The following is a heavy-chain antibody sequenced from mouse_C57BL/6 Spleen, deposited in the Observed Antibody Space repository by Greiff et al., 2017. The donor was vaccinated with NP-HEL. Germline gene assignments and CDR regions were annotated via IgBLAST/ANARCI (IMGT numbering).Heavy chain of an antibody. Sequence: VQLQQSGAELVRPGASVKMSCKASGYTFTSYNMPWVKQTPRQGLEWIGRIDPEDGETKYAPKFQGKATITADTSSNTAYLQLSSLTSEDTAVYYCARSRLRYAMDYWGQGTSVTVSS. J-gene: IGHJ4*01. CDR2: IDPEDGET. V-gene: IGHV14-2*01. CDR3: ARSRLRYAMDY. D-gene: IGHD1-3*01. CDR1: GYTFTSYN.